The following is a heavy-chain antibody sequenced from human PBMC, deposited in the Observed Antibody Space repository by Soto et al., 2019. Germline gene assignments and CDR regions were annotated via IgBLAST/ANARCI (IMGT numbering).Heavy chain of an antibody. CDR3: AREHKVVNDFEF. V-gene: IGHV4-4*07. J-gene: IGHJ4*02. Sequence: QVQLQESGPGLVKPSDTLSLSSTVSGDSISSYYWNWIRQPAGKGLEWIGRIYSSGATNYNPSLKSRVTMSTDTSTNHFSLRLTSVTPADTAVYYCAREHKVVNDFEFWGQGILVTVSS. D-gene: IGHD2-15*01. CDR2: IYSSGAT. CDR1: GDSISSYY.